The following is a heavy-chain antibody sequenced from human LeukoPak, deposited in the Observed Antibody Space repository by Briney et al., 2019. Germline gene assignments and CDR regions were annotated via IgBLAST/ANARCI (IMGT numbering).Heavy chain of an antibody. J-gene: IGHJ3*02. CDR3: ATGGAYADAFDI. Sequence: ASVKVSCKAAGGTFSTFAMNWVRQAPGQGLEWMGRIIPILRQSNSAQKFQGTVSITADEFTNTAYMELSSLRSEDTAVYYCATGGAYADAFDIWGQGTMVTVSS. CDR1: GGTFSTFA. D-gene: IGHD3-16*01. V-gene: IGHV1-69*11. CDR2: IIPILRQS.